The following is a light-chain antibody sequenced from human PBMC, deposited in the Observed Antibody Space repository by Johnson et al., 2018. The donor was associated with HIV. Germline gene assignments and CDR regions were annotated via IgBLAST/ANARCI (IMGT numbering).Light chain of an antibody. CDR2: DNN. J-gene: IGLJ1*01. CDR1: SSNIGNNY. Sequence: QSVLTQPPSVSAAPGQKVTISCSGSSSNIGNNYVSWYQQLPGTAPKLLIYDNNKRPSGIPDRFSGSKSGTSATLDITGLQTGDAADYYCGTWDTSLSVYVFSTGTKVTVL. V-gene: IGLV1-51*01. CDR3: GTWDTSLSVYV.